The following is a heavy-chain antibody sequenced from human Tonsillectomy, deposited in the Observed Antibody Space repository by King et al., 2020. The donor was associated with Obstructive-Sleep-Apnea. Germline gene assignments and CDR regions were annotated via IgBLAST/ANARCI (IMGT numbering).Heavy chain of an antibody. D-gene: IGHD5-12*01. CDR2: ISSSGSTI. CDR1: GFTFSSYS. V-gene: IGHV3-48*04. CDR3: AREYSGFDY. J-gene: IGHJ4*02. Sequence: VQLVQSGGGLVQPGGSLRLSCAASGFTFSSYSINWVRQAPGKGLEWVSHISSSGSTIYYADSEKGRFTISRDNAKNSLYLQMNSLRAEDTAVYYCAREYSGFDYWGQGTLVTVSS.